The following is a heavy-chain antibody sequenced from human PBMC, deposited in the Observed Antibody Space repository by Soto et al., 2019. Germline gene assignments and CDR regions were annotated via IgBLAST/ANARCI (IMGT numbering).Heavy chain of an antibody. CDR2: ISGSGGST. V-gene: IGHV3-23*01. CDR1: GFTFSSYA. J-gene: IGHJ6*02. D-gene: IGHD3-10*01. CDR3: AKDFGVRGARPEVYYYYYYGMDV. Sequence: GGSLRLSCAASGFTFSSYAMSWVRQAPGKGLEWVSAISGSGGSTYYADTVKGRFTISRDNSKNTLYLQMNSLRAEDTAVYYCAKDFGVRGARPEVYYYYYYGMDVWGQGTTVTVSS.